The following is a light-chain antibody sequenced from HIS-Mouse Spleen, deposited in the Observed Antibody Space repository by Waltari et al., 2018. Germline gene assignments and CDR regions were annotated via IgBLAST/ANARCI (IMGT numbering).Light chain of an antibody. J-gene: IGLJ2*01. V-gene: IGLV2-8*01. CDR1: SSDVGGNNY. Sequence: QSVLTQPPSPSGSPGQSATISCTGTSSDVGGNNYVAWYQQHPGKAPKLMIYEVSRRPSGVPDRFSGSKSGNTASLTVSGLQAEDEADYYCSSYAGSNNVVFGGGTKLTVL. CDR3: SSYAGSNNVV. CDR2: EVS.